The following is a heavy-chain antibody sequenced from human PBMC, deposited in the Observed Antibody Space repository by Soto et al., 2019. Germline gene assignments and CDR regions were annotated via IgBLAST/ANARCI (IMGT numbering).Heavy chain of an antibody. Sequence: SVKVSCKASGGTFSSYAISWVRQAPGQGLEWMGGIIPIFGTANYAQKFQGRVTITADKSTSTAYMELSSLRSEDTAVYYCVTISGSYFGDDYWGQGTLVTSPQ. D-gene: IGHD1-26*01. J-gene: IGHJ4*02. V-gene: IGHV1-69*06. CDR1: GGTFSSYA. CDR3: VTISGSYFGDDY. CDR2: IIPIFGTA.